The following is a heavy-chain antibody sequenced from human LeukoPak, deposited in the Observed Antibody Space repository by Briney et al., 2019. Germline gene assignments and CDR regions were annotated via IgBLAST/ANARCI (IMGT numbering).Heavy chain of an antibody. D-gene: IGHD3-3*01. Sequence: GGSLRLSCAASGFTFSNYAMSWVRQAPGKGLEWVSSISGGSESTAYAGSVKGRLTISRDNSKNMSYMQMNSLRVEDTAVYYCAKELWSGYHNPFDSWGQGTLVTVSS. V-gene: IGHV3-23*01. J-gene: IGHJ4*02. CDR2: ISGGSEST. CDR1: GFTFSNYA. CDR3: AKELWSGYHNPFDS.